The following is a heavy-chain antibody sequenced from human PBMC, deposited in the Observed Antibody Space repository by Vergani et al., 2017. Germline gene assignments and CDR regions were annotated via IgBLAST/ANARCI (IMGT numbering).Heavy chain of an antibody. CDR1: GFTFGDYA. V-gene: IGHV3-23*04. J-gene: IGHJ5*02. D-gene: IGHD3-22*01. Sequence: EVQLVESGGGLVQPGRSLRLSCTASGFTFGDYAMSWVRQAPGKGLEWVSAISGSGGSTYYADSVKGRFTSSRDNSKNTLYLQMNSLRAEDTAVYYCATLGMIVVAWGQGTLVTVSS. CDR2: ISGSGGST. CDR3: ATLGMIVVA.